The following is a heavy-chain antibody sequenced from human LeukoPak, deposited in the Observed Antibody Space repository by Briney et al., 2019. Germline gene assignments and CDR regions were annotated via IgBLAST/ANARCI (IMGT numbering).Heavy chain of an antibody. V-gene: IGHV1-2*02. CDR1: GYTFTGYY. CDR2: INPNSGGT. D-gene: IGHD3-10*01. J-gene: IGHJ4*02. Sequence: ASVKVSCKASGYTFTGYYMHWVRQAPGQGLEWMGWINPNSGGTNYAQKFQGRVTMTRDTSISTAYMELSRLRSDDTAVYYCARGGDYYGSGSYYTLAYWGQGTLVTVSS. CDR3: ARGGDYYGSGSYYTLAY.